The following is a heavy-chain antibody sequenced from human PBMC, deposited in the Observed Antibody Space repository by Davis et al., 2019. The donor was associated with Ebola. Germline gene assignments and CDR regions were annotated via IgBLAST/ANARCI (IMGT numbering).Heavy chain of an antibody. J-gene: IGHJ4*02. CDR1: GFTFSSYW. CDR3: TTGQYSYARGY. CDR2: IKQDESEK. Sequence: GESLKISCAASGFTFSSYWMNWVRQAPGKGLEWVANIKQDESEKYYVDSVKGRFTISRDNTKNSLYLQMNSLKTEDTAVYYCTTGQYSYARGYWGQGTLVTVSS. V-gene: IGHV3-7*03. D-gene: IGHD5-18*01.